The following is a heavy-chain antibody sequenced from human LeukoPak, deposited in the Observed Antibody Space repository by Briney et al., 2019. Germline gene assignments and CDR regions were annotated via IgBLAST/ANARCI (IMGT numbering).Heavy chain of an antibody. V-gene: IGHV3-23*01. CDR2: ISGDGKKR. CDR1: GFTFRSYG. CDR3: ARVVAYNWNYFDY. D-gene: IGHD1-20*01. Sequence: GGSLRLSCAASGFTFRSYGMSWVRQAPGKGLQWVSAISGDGKKRDYPDSVKGRFTISRDNSKNTLYLQMNSLRAEDTAVYYCARVVAYNWNYFDYWGQGTLVTVSS. J-gene: IGHJ4*02.